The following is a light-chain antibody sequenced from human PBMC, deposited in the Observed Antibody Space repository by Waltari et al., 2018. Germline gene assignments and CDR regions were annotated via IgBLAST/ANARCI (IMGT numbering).Light chain of an antibody. CDR2: YAS. Sequence: DILLTQSPSPLPWSPGGGATSSCRASQSISTFLTWYQQKPGPAPRLLIYYASARAARIPDRFSGSGSGIDFSLTSRRLEPEDFAVYYCQKYGPLPATFGQGTKVEIK. CDR3: QKYGPLPAT. CDR1: QSISTF. J-gene: IGKJ1*01. V-gene: IGKV3-20*01.